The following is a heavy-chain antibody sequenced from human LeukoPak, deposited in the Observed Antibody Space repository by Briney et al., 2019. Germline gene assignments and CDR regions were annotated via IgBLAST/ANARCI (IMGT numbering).Heavy chain of an antibody. V-gene: IGHV5-51*01. CDR3: ARLSRTVGSIGPCGY. CDR2: IYPADSDT. D-gene: IGHD1-26*01. Sequence: GESLKISCKASGYSFTSYWIAWVRQLPGKGLEWMGIIYPADSDTKYSPSFQGQVTISADKSINTAYLQWSSLKASDTAMYYCARLSRTVGSIGPCGYWGQGTLVTVSS. J-gene: IGHJ4*02. CDR1: GYSFTSYW.